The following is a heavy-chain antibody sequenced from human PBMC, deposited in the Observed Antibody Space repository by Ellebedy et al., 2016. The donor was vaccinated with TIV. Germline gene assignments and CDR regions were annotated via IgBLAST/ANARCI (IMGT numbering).Heavy chain of an antibody. J-gene: IGHJ4*02. CDR2: IYSSGST. CDR1: SGSLTNHF. CDR3: ARESSGNFFY. D-gene: IGHD6-19*01. Sequence: MPSETLSLTCSVSSGSLTNHFWSWIRQPAGKSLEWIGHIYSSGSTMYNPSLRSRVTMSVDTSKNQFSLKLRSVTAADTAIYYCARESSGNFFYWGQGILVTVSS. V-gene: IGHV4-4*07.